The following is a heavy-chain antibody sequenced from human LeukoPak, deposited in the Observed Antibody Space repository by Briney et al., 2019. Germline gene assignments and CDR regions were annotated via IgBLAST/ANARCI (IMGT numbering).Heavy chain of an antibody. D-gene: IGHD1-20*01. J-gene: IGHJ3*02. V-gene: IGHV4-30-4*01. CDR2: IYYSGST. CDR3: ARDRVTGTGIAFDI. CDR1: GGSISSGDYY. Sequence: PSQTLSLTCTVSGGSISSGDYYWSWIRQPPGKGLEWIGYIYYSGSTYYNPSLKSRVTISVDTSKNQFSLKLSSVTAADTAVYYCARDRVTGTGIAFDIWGQGTMVIVSS.